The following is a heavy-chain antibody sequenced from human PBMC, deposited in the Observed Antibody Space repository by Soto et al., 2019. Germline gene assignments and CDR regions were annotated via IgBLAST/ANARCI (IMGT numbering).Heavy chain of an antibody. CDR1: GGSVSSGSYY. CDR3: ARAPKYYYGSGSYSRSNWFDP. J-gene: IGHJ5*02. V-gene: IGHV4-39*07. D-gene: IGHD3-10*01. CDR2: INHSGST. Sequence: WETLSLTCTVSGGSVSSGSYYWSWIRQPTGKGLEWIREINHSGSTNYNPSLKSRVTISVDTSKNQFSLKLSSVTAADTAVYYCARAPKYYYGSGSYSRSNWFDPWGQGTLVAVSS.